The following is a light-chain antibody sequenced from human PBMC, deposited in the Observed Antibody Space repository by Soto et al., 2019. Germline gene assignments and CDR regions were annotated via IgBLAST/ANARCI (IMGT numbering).Light chain of an antibody. CDR1: QSVSSNF. J-gene: IGKJ1*01. CDR3: QQYASSVT. V-gene: IGKV3-20*01. CDR2: GAS. Sequence: EIVLTQSPGSLSLSPGEGATLFCRASQSVSSNFFAWYQQKPGQAPRLLINGASTRATGIPDRFSGSGSGTDFNLTISRLEPEDFAVYYCQQYASSVTFGQGNKVEIK.